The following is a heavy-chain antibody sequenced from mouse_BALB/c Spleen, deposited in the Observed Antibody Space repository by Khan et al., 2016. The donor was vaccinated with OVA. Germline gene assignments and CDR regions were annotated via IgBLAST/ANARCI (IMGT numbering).Heavy chain of an antibody. CDR2: IFPGSGST. J-gene: IGHJ1*01. D-gene: IGHD2-1*01. CDR1: GYTFSSYW. CDR3: AKDGNHWYFDV. Sequence: QMQLEESGAELMKPGASVKISCKATGYTFSSYWIEWVKQRPGHGLEWIGEIFPGSGSTNYNEKFKGKATFTADTSSNTAYMQLSSLTSEDSAVYYCAKDGNHWYFDVWGAGTTVTGSS. V-gene: IGHV1-9*01.